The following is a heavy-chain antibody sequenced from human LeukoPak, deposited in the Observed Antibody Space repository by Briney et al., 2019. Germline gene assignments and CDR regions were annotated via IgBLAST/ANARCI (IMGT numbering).Heavy chain of an antibody. J-gene: IGHJ4*02. CDR2: ISSSSSYI. CDR1: GFTFSSYS. V-gene: IGHV3-21*01. D-gene: IGHD4-11*01. Sequence: GGSLRLSCAASGFTFSSYSMNWVRQAPGKGLEWVSSISSSSSYIYYADSVKGRFTISRDNAKNLLYLQMNSLRAEDTAVYYCARDPYSGLFDYWGQGTLVTVSS. CDR3: ARDPYSGLFDY.